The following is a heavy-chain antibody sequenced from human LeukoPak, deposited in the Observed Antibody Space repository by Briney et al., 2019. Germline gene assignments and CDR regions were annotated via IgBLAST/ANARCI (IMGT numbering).Heavy chain of an antibody. J-gene: IGHJ6*02. V-gene: IGHV4-59*01. D-gene: IGHD3-16*02. CDR3: ARVLSPDGMDV. Sequence: PSETLSLTCTVSGGSISSDSWSWIRQPPGRGLEWIGYVYYSGSTNYNPSLKSRVTISVDTSKNQFSLKLSSVTAADTAVYYCARVLSPDGMDVWGQGTTVTVSS. CDR1: GGSISSDS. CDR2: VYYSGST.